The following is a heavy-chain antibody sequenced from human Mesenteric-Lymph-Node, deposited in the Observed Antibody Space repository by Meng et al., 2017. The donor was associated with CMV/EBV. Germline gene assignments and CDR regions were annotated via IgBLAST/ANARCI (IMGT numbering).Heavy chain of an antibody. CDR2: IIPILGIA. CDR1: GGTFSSYT. D-gene: IGHD3-22*01. Sequence: SVKVSCKASGGTFSSYTISWVRQAPGQGLEWMGRIIPILGIANYAQKFQGRVTITADKSTSTAYMELSSLRSEDTAVYYCARGGYYDGSGYYLSEENYYGMDVWGQGTTVTVSS. J-gene: IGHJ6*02. V-gene: IGHV1-69*02. CDR3: ARGGYYDGSGYYLSEENYYGMDV.